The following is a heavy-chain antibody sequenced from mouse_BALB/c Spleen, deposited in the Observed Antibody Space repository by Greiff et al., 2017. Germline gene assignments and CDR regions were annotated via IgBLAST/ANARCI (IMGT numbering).Heavy chain of an antibody. J-gene: IGHJ1*01. Sequence: EVKLMESGGGLVQPGGSRKLSCAASGFTFSDYGMAWVRQAPGKGPEWVAFISNLAYSIYYADTVTGRFTISRENAKNTLYLEMSSLRSEDTAMYYCARDQGDGYWYFDVWGAGTTVTVSS. CDR2: ISNLAYSI. D-gene: IGHD2-3*01. CDR3: ARDQGDGYWYFDV. V-gene: IGHV5-15*02. CDR1: GFTFSDYG.